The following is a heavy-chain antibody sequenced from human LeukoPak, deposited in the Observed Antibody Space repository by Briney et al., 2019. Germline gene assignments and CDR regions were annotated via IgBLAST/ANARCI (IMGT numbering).Heavy chain of an antibody. J-gene: IGHJ4*02. D-gene: IGHD5-18*01. CDR2: INHSGST. CDR3: ARVSRGYNYCDY. V-gene: IGHV4-34*01. CDR1: GGSFSGYY. Sequence: PSETLSLTCAVYGGSFSGYYWSWIRQPPGKGLEWIGEINHSGSTNYNPSLKSRVTISVDTSKNQFSLKLSSVTAADTAVYYCARVSRGYNYCDYWGQGTLVTVSS.